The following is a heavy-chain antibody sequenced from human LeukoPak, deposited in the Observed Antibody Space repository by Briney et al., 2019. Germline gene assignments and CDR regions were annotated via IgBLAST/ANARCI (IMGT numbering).Heavy chain of an antibody. CDR2: IYYSDNT. Sequence: RPSETLSVTCTVSGGSIRSSSYYWGWIRQPPGKGLEWIGSIYYSDNTYYNPSLKSRVTISVDTSKNQFSLRLSSVTAADTAVYYCARRTSGGGLFDYWGQGTLVTVSS. V-gene: IGHV4-39*01. J-gene: IGHJ4*02. CDR1: GGSIRSSSYY. D-gene: IGHD3-10*01. CDR3: ARRTSGGGLFDY.